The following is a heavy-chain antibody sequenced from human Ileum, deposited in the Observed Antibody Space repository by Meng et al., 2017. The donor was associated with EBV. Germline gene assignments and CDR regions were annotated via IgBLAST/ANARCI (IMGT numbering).Heavy chain of an antibody. Sequence: QGHVHEAGPGLVKPSGTLSLTCAVSGGSISSSNWLSWVRQAPGKGLEWIGEIHHTESTNYNPSLKSRVTISVDKSKNQFSLKLSSVTAADTAVYYCARESYSDSSGYYSLDYWGQGSLVTVSS. CDR1: GGSISSSNW. V-gene: IGHV4-4*02. CDR3: ARESYSDSSGYYSLDY. CDR2: IHHTEST. D-gene: IGHD3-22*01. J-gene: IGHJ4*02.